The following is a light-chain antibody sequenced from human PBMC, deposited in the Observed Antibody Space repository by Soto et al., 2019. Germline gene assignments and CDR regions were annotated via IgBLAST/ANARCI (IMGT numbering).Light chain of an antibody. J-gene: IGLJ2*01. V-gene: IGLV1-51*01. CDR3: GTWDSSLSEVV. CDR2: DHN. CDR1: SSNIGNNF. Sequence: QSVLTQPPSVSAAPGQKVTISCSGSSSNIGNNFVSWYQQLPGTAPKLLIYDHNKRLSGIPDRFSGSKSGTSATLDITGLQTADEADYYCGTWDSSLSEVVFGGGTQLTVL.